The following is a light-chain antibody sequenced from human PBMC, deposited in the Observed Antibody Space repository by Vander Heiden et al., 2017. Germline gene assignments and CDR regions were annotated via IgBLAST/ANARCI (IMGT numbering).Light chain of an antibody. CDR2: GAS. CDR3: QQSYIMPYT. Sequence: DIQMTQSPSSLSASVGDRVTITCRASQSISTYLNWYQQKPGKAPKLLIYGASSLHSGVPSRFSGSGSGTDFTLIISSLQPDDFATYYSQQSYIMPYTFGQGTNLEIK. J-gene: IGKJ2*01. CDR1: QSISTY. V-gene: IGKV1-39*01.